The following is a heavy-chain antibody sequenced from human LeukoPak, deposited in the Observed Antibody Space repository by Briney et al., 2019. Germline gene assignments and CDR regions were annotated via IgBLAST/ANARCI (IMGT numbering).Heavy chain of an antibody. Sequence: GGSLRLSCAASGVTVSSNYMSWVRQAPGKGLEWVSVIYSGGSTYYADSVKGRFTISRDNSKNTLYLQMNSLRAEDTAVYYCAREPMGGWFDPWGQGTLVTVSS. D-gene: IGHD3-10*01. V-gene: IGHV3-53*01. CDR1: GVTVSSNY. J-gene: IGHJ5*02. CDR2: IYSGGST. CDR3: AREPMGGWFDP.